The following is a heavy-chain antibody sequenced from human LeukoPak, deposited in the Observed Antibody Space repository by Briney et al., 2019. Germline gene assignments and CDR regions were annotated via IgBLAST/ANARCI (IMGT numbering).Heavy chain of an antibody. CDR1: GYTFTSYY. Sequence: GASVKVSCKASGYTFTSYYMHWVRQAPGQGLEWMGIINPSGGSTSYAQKFQGRVTMTRDMSTSTVYMELSSLRSEDTAVYYCARDGVLRFQSGSQPNYYYYYMDVWGKGTTVTVSS. V-gene: IGHV1-46*01. D-gene: IGHD3-3*01. J-gene: IGHJ6*03. CDR3: ARDGVLRFQSGSQPNYYYYYMDV. CDR2: INPSGGST.